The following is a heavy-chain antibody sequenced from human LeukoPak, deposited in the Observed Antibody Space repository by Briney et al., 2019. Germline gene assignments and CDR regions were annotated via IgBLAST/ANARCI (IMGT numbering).Heavy chain of an antibody. CDR3: ARARYGDMMN. D-gene: IGHD4-17*01. Sequence: SETLSLTCTVSGGSISSSSYYWGWIRQPPGKGLEWIGSIYYSGSTYYNPSLESRVTISVDTSKNQFSPKLSSVTAADTAVYYCARARYGDMMNWGQGTLVTVSS. J-gene: IGHJ4*02. V-gene: IGHV4-39*07. CDR1: GGSISSSSYY. CDR2: IYYSGST.